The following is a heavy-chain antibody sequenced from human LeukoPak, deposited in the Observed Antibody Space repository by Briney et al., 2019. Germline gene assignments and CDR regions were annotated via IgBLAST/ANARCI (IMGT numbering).Heavy chain of an antibody. V-gene: IGHV3-48*03. Sequence: PGGSVRLSCAASGFTFSSYEMNWVRQAPGKGLEWVSYISSNGSTIYYADSVKGRFTISRDNAKNSLYLQMNSLRAEDTAVYYCARDQAAAGRNWGQGTLVTVST. J-gene: IGHJ4*02. CDR2: ISSNGSTI. CDR1: GFTFSSYE. CDR3: ARDQAAAGRN. D-gene: IGHD6-13*01.